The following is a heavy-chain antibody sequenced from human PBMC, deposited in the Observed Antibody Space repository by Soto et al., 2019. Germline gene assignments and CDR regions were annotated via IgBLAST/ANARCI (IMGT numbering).Heavy chain of an antibody. J-gene: IGHJ4*02. D-gene: IGHD6-19*01. CDR1: GLTFSDHY. V-gene: IGHV3-72*01. CDR2: IQNKATSYTT. CDR3: TRVSLCSSRSSDY. Sequence: EVQLVESGGGLVQPDGSLRLSCAASGLTFSDHYMDWVRQAPGKGLEWVGRIQNKATSYTTEYAAPVKGRFIISRDDSKNSVFLQMNRLKTDGTAVYYCTRVSLCSSRSSDYWVQGLLVTVSS.